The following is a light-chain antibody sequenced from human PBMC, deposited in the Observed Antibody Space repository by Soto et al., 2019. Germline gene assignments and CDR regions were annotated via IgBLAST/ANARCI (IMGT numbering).Light chain of an antibody. V-gene: IGKV3-11*01. CDR1: QSVSSY. J-gene: IGKJ5*01. CDR2: DAS. CDR3: QQRSNWPPIT. Sequence: IVLTHSPATLSLSPGERATLSCRVSQSVSSYLAWYQQKPGQAPRLLIYDASNRATGIPARFSGSGSGTDFTLTISSLEPEDFAVYYCQQRSNWPPITFGQGTRLEIK.